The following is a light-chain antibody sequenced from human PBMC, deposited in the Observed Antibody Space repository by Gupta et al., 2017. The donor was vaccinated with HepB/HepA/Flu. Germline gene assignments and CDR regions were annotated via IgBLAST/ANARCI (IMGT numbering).Light chain of an antibody. Sequence: DIQLTQSPSFLSASVGDRVTITCRASQGISSYLAWYQQNPGKAPKLLISAASTLQSGVPSRFSGGGSGTEFTLTISSLQPEDFATYYCQQRKSYPLTFGQGTRLEIK. CDR2: AAS. CDR1: QGISSY. J-gene: IGKJ5*01. V-gene: IGKV1-9*01. CDR3: QQRKSYPLT.